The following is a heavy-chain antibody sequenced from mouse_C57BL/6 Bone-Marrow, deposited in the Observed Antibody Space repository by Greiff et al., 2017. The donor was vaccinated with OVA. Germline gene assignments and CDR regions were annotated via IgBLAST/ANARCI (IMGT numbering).Heavy chain of an antibody. CDR3: AETAQATAWFAY. D-gene: IGHD3-2*02. CDR1: GYTFTSYW. Sequence: VQLQQPGAELVQPGASVKLSCKASGYTFTSYWMHWVKQRPGQGLEWIGMIHPNSGSNNYNEKFKSKATLTVDKSSSTAYMQLSSLTSEDTAVYYIAETAQATAWFAYWCQGTGVTVSA. V-gene: IGHV1-64*01. J-gene: IGHJ3*01. CDR2: IHPNSGSN.